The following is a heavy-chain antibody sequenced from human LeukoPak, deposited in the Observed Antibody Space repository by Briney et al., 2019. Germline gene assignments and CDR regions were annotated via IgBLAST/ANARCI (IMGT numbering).Heavy chain of an antibody. CDR3: ARGRRVLGAGPDY. CDR2: INHSGST. V-gene: IGHV4-34*01. J-gene: IGHJ4*02. D-gene: IGHD4/OR15-4a*01. Sequence: SETLSLTCAVYGGSFSGYYWSWIRQPPGKGLEWIGEINHSGSTNYNPSLKSRVTISVDTSKNQFSLKLSSVTAADTAVYYCARGRRVLGAGPDYWGQGTLVTVSS. CDR1: GGSFSGYY.